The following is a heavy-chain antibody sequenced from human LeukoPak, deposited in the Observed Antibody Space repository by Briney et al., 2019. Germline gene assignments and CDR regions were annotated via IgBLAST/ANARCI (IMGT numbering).Heavy chain of an antibody. J-gene: IGHJ6*03. CDR3: ARELVEDYNIVATTPHLYYMDV. D-gene: IGHD5-12*01. CDR2: IYTSGST. CDR1: GGSISSGSYY. V-gene: IGHV4-61*02. Sequence: SQTLSLTCTVSGGSISSGSYYWSWIRQPAGKGLEWIGRIYTSGSTNYNPSLKSRVTISVDTSKNQFSLKLSSVTAADTAVYYCARELVEDYNIVATTPHLYYMDVWGKGTTVTVSS.